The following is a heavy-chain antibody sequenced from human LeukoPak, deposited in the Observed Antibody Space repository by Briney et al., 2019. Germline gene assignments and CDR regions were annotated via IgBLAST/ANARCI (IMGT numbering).Heavy chain of an antibody. D-gene: IGHD6-13*01. CDR1: GFTFSDYY. CDR3: ARRKHSSGWSPNEFFFDY. V-gene: IGHV3-11*01. J-gene: IGHJ4*02. Sequence: GGSLRLSCAASGFTFSDYYMSWIRQAPGKGLEWVSYIDISGSIIYYAHSVKGRFTISRDNAKNSLYLQMNSLRAEDTAVYYCARRKHSSGWSPNEFFFDYWGQGTLVTVSS. CDR2: IDISGSII.